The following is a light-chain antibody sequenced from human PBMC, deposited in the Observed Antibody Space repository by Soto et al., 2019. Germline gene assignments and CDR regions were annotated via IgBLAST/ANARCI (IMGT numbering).Light chain of an antibody. CDR2: KAS. V-gene: IGKV1-5*03. Sequence: DIQMTQSPSTLSASVGDRVTITCRASQSISSWLAWYQQKPGKAPKLLIYKASYLESGVPSKFSGSGSGTEFTLTISSLQPDDFATYYCQHHRAFGPGTKVEIK. CDR3: QHHRA. J-gene: IGKJ1*01. CDR1: QSISSW.